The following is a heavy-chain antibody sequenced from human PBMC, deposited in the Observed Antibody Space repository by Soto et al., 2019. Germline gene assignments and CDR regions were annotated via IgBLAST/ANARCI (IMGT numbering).Heavy chain of an antibody. Sequence: GGSLRLSCAASGFTFSSYSMNWGRQAPGKGLEWVSYISSSSSTIYYADSVKGRFTISRDNAKNSLYLQMNSLRDEDTAVYYCAREVRDGYNYPGYYGMDVWGQGTTVTVSS. D-gene: IGHD5-12*01. CDR2: ISSSSSTI. J-gene: IGHJ6*02. CDR1: GFTFSSYS. V-gene: IGHV3-48*02. CDR3: AREVRDGYNYPGYYGMDV.